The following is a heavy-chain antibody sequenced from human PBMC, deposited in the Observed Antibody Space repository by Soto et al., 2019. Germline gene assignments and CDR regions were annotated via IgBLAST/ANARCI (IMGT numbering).Heavy chain of an antibody. CDR2: IYYSGST. CDR1: GGSIRSGDYY. CDR3: ARAAGYYDSSGAPFFDY. Sequence: SETLSLTCTVSGGSIRSGDYYWSWIRQPPGKGPESIGYIYYSGSTNYNPSLKSRVTISVDTSKNQFSLKLSSVTAADTAVYYCARAAGYYDSSGAPFFDYWGQGTLVTVSS. D-gene: IGHD3-22*01. V-gene: IGHV4-30-4*01. J-gene: IGHJ4*02.